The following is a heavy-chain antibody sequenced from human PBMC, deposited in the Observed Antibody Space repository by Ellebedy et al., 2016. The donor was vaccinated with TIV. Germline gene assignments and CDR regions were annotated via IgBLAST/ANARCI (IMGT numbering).Heavy chain of an antibody. CDR1: GFTFSSYA. CDR2: ISGSGGST. V-gene: IGHV3-23*01. CDR3: ARYIRPDHYFDY. Sequence: GGSLRLSCAASGFTFSSYAMSWVRQAPGKGLEWVSAISGSGGSTYYADSVKGRFTISRDNSKNPLYLQMNSLRAEDTAVYFCARYIRPDHYFDYWGRGTLVTVSS. D-gene: IGHD5-18*01. J-gene: IGHJ4*02.